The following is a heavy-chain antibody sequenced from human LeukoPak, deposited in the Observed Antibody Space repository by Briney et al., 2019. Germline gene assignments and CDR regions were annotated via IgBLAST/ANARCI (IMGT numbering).Heavy chain of an antibody. Sequence: SETLSLTCTVSGYSISSGYYWGWIRQPPGKGLEWIGSIHHSGNTYYNPSLNSRVTMLVDMSKNQFSLKLSSVTAADTAVYFCARGADFWRGYRHYYYYYMDVWGKGTTVTVSS. CDR2: IHHSGNT. J-gene: IGHJ6*03. D-gene: IGHD3-3*01. CDR1: GYSISSGYY. V-gene: IGHV4-38-2*02. CDR3: ARGADFWRGYRHYYYYYMDV.